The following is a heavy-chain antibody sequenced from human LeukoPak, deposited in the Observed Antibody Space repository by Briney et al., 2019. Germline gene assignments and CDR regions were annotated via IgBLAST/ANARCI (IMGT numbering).Heavy chain of an antibody. D-gene: IGHD2-21*02. V-gene: IGHV3-21*01. CDR2: ISSSSSYI. Sequence: GGSLRLSCAASGFTFSSYSMTWFRQAPGKGREWVSSISSSSSYIYYADSVKGRFTISRDNAKNSLYLQMNSLRAEDTAVYYCARDDGATAPPHYYYGMDVWGQGTTVTVSS. CDR3: ARDDGATAPPHYYYGMDV. J-gene: IGHJ6*02. CDR1: GFTFSSYS.